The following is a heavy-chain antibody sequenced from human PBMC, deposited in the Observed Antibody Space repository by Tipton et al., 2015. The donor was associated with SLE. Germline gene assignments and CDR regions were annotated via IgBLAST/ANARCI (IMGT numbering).Heavy chain of an antibody. Sequence: TLSLTCTVSGDSISSGFYYWSWVRQPAGKGLEWIGHIYSSGSTNYNPSLKSRVTISVDTSKNHFSLKLISVTAADTAVYYCAREFLNPVTTVHYYFDLWGRGTLVTVSS. D-gene: IGHD4-11*01. CDR3: AREFLNPVTTVHYYFDL. J-gene: IGHJ2*01. CDR1: GDSISSGFYY. V-gene: IGHV4-61*09. CDR2: IYSSGST.